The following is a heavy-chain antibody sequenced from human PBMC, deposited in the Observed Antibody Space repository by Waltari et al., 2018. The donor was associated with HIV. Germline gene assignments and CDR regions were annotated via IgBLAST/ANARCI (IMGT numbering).Heavy chain of an antibody. J-gene: IGHJ4*02. CDR3: ARLEYYFDY. CDR1: GGSIRSSSYY. CDR2: IYYSGST. V-gene: IGHV4-39*01. Sequence: QLQLQESGPGLVKPSATLSLTCTVSGGSIRSSSYYWGWIRQPPGKGLEWIGSIYYSGSTYYNPSLKSRVTISVDTSKNQFSLKLSSVTAADTAVYYCARLEYYFDYWGQGTLVTVSS.